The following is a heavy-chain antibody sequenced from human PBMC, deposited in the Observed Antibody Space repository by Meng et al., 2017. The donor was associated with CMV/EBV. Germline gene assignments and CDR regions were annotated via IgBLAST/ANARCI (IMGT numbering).Heavy chain of an antibody. Sequence: GGSLSLSCAASGFTVSSNYMSWVRQAPGKGLEWVSVIYSGGRTYYADSVKGRFTISRDNSKNTLYLQMNSLRAEDTAVYYCARDYRITIGPFYYYYGMDVWGQGTTVTVSS. CDR2: IYSGGRT. D-gene: IGHD3-9*01. V-gene: IGHV3-53*01. CDR1: GFTVSSNY. CDR3: ARDYRITIGPFYYYYGMDV. J-gene: IGHJ6*02.